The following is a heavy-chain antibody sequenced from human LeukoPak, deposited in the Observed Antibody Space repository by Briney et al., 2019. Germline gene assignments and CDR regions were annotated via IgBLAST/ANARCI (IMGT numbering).Heavy chain of an antibody. Sequence: ASEKVSCKASGGTFSSYAISWVRQAPGQGLEWMGGIIPIFGTANYAQKFQGRVTITADESTSTAYMELSSLRSEDTAVYYCARGFGELSFDYWGQGTLVTVSS. J-gene: IGHJ4*02. CDR3: ARGFGELSFDY. CDR2: IIPIFGTA. V-gene: IGHV1-69*01. D-gene: IGHD3-10*01. CDR1: GGTFSSYA.